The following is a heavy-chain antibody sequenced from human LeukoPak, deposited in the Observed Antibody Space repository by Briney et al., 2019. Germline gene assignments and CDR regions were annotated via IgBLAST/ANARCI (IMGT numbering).Heavy chain of an antibody. D-gene: IGHD3-16*01. CDR3: ATLGVRADRRGIDY. Sequence: GGSLRLSCAASGFAVSTYSMNWVRQPPGKGLEWVSYISSSSSMIYYADSVKGRFTISRDNAKNSLYLQMNSLRAEDTAVYYCATLGVRADRRGIDYWGQGTLVTGSS. V-gene: IGHV3-48*01. CDR2: ISSSSSMI. J-gene: IGHJ4*02. CDR1: GFAVSTYS.